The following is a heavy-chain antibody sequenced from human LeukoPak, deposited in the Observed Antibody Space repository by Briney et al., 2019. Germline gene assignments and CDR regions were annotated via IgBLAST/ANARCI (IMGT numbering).Heavy chain of an antibody. V-gene: IGHV1-2*04. CDR3: ARGPSGDYNNWFDP. CDR1: VYTFTGYY. D-gene: IGHD4-17*01. J-gene: IGHJ5*02. CDR2: INPNSGGT. Sequence: PGASVNVSCKASVYTFTGYYMHWVRQAPGQGLEWMGWINPNSGGTNYAQKFQGWVTMTRDTSISTAYMELSRLRSDDTAVYYCARGPSGDYNNWFDPWGQGTLVTVSS.